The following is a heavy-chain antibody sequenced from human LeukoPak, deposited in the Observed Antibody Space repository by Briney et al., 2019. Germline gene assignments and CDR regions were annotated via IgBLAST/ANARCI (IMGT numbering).Heavy chain of an antibody. V-gene: IGHV1-2*02. CDR2: ISPNSGGT. CDR1: GYTFTGYY. CDR3: ARANSLLADFDY. D-gene: IGHD2-15*01. Sequence: ASVKVSCKASGYTFTGYYIHWVRQAPGQGLEWMGWISPNSGGTNYAQKLQGRVTMTTDTSTSTAYMELRSLRSDDTAVYCCARANSLLADFDYWGQGTLVTVSS. J-gene: IGHJ4*02.